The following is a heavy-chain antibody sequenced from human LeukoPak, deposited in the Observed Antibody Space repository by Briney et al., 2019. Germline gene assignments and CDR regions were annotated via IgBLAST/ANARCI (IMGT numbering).Heavy chain of an antibody. CDR1: GFTFSSYS. J-gene: IGHJ4*02. D-gene: IGHD5-18*01. V-gene: IGHV3-21*01. CDR2: ISSSSSYI. Sequence: GGSLRLSCAASGFTFSSYSMTWVRQAPGKGLEWVSSISSSSSYIYYADSVKGRFTISGDNAKNSLYLQMNSLRAEDTAVYYCAIPTKIQLWLTHSDYWGQGTLVTVSS. CDR3: AIPTKIQLWLTHSDY.